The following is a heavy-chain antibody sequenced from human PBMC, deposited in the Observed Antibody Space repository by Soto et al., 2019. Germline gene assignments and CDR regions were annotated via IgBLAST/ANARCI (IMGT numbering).Heavy chain of an antibody. D-gene: IGHD5-18*01. J-gene: IGHJ3*02. CDR2: ITYSGGSK. V-gene: IGHV3-23*01. Sequence: ELQLLESGGGLVQPGGSLRLSCAASGFTFGSYAMTWVRQAPGKGLEWVSSITYSGGSKYYADSVKGRFTISRDNSKNPLFLQMNSRRAWDTAVYYCAKVPTGEMGTVCQASDIWGQGTMVTVSS. CDR3: AKVPTGEMGTVCQASDI. CDR1: GFTFGSYA.